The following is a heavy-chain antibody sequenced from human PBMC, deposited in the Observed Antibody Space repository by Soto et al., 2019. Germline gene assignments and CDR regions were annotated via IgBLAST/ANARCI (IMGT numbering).Heavy chain of an antibody. CDR2: IHAGSGGT. Sequence: ASLKVSCKASGYPFINYALLWVRQAPGQSLEGMGWIHAGSGGTKSSQKFQERVTFTRDISANTAYMELSSLTSEDTAVYYCAKKGGFSGVTHSDYFDFWG. D-gene: IGHD6-25*01. V-gene: IGHV1-3*01. J-gene: IGHJ4*01. CDR3: AKKGGFSGVTHSDYFDF. CDR1: GYPFINYA.